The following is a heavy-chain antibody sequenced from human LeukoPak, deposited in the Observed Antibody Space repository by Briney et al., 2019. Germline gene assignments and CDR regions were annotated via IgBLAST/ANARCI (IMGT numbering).Heavy chain of an antibody. CDR1: GFIFSSYD. Sequence: GGSLRLSCVGSGFIFSSYDMGWVRQAPGKGLEWVSTIIGAGDRTYYEDSVKGRFTTSRDNSRNTMYFQMNRLRAEDTAVYYCARGESFAFDVWGQGTMVTVSS. V-gene: IGHV3-23*01. CDR2: IIGAGDRT. CDR3: ARGESFAFDV. J-gene: IGHJ3*01.